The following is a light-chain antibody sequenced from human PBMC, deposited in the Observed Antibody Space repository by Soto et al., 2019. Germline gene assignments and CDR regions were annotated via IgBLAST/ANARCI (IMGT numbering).Light chain of an antibody. CDR2: DVS. V-gene: IGKV1-5*01. Sequence: DIQMTQSPSTLSASIGDRVTITCRASQSISASLAWYQHKPGEAPKLLIYDVSSLETGVPSRFSGSGSGTEFSLTIRGLQTDDFATYYCQQYDYSRSFGQGTKVDI. J-gene: IGKJ1*01. CDR3: QQYDYSRS. CDR1: QSISAS.